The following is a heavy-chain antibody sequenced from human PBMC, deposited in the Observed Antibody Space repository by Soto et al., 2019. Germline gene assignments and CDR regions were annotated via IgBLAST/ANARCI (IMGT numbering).Heavy chain of an antibody. D-gene: IGHD5-12*01. V-gene: IGHV4-59*08. Sequence: QVQLQESGPGLVKPSETLSLTCTVSGGSISSYYWSWIRQPPGKGLEWIGYIYYSGSTKDNPSLKSRLNILVDTFKDHFAQKVSYVAAADTAVYYCARLYSGYDYWFDPWGPGSLVTVSS. CDR3: ARLYSGYDYWFDP. CDR2: IYYSGST. J-gene: IGHJ5*02. CDR1: GGSISSYY.